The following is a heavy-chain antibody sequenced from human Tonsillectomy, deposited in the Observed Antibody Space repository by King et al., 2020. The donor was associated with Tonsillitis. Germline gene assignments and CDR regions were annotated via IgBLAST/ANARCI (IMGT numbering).Heavy chain of an antibody. Sequence: QLVQSGGGLVQPGGSLRLSCAASGFTFSSYAMSWVRQAPGKGLEWVSAISGSGGSTYYADSVKGRYTISRDNSKNTLYLQMNSLRAEDTAVYYCARENHCTNGVCYTVYYYYYGMDVWGQGTTVTVSS. CDR1: GFTFSSYA. J-gene: IGHJ6*02. V-gene: IGHV3-23*04. CDR2: ISGSGGST. CDR3: ARENHCTNGVCYTVYYYYYGMDV. D-gene: IGHD2-8*01.